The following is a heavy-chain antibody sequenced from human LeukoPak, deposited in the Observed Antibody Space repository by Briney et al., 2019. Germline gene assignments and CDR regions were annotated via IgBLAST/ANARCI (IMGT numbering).Heavy chain of an antibody. CDR3: ARDVTPMAFDY. CDR2: IYYSGST. D-gene: IGHD3-10*01. Sequence: SETLSLTCTVSGGSISSYYWSWIRQPPGKGLEWIGYIYYSGSTYYNPSLKSRVTISVDTSKNQFSLKLSSVTAADTAVYYCARDVTPMAFDYWGQGTLVTVSS. V-gene: IGHV4-59*12. J-gene: IGHJ4*02. CDR1: GGSISSYY.